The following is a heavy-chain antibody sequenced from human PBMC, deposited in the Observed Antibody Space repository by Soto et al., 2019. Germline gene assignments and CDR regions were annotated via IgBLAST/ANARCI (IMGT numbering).Heavy chain of an antibody. CDR2: ISWNSGSI. CDR3: AKDHDIVATYFDY. Sequence: EVQLVESGGGLVQPGRSLRLSCAASGFTFDDYAMHWVRQAPGKGLEWVSGISWNSGSIGYADSVKGRFTISRDNAKNSLYLQMNSLRAEDTAVYYCAKDHDIVATYFDYWGQGTLVTVSS. V-gene: IGHV3-9*01. J-gene: IGHJ4*02. D-gene: IGHD5-12*01. CDR1: GFTFDDYA.